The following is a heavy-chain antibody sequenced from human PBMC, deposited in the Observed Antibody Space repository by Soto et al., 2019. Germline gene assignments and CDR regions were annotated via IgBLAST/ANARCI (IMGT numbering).Heavy chain of an antibody. Sequence: EVQLVESGGGLVKPGGSLRLSCVASGFTFNDAWLDRVRQAPGKGLEWVGRIKRKTDGETTEYAAPVKGRFTISRDDSKNTLYLQMNGLRTEDTALYYCTTVGYSSSRSRFDYWGRGTLFTASS. CDR2: IKRKTDGETT. J-gene: IGHJ4*02. V-gene: IGHV3-15*07. CDR1: GFTFNDAW. CDR3: TTVGYSSSRSRFDY. D-gene: IGHD6-13*01.